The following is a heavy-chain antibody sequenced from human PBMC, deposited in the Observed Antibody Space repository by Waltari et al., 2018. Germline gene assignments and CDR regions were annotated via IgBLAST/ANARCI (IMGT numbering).Heavy chain of an antibody. CDR3: ARDRSGDLLFDY. Sequence: QVQLVQSGAEVKKPGASVKVSCKASGYTFTGYYMHWVRQAPGQGLEWMGRINPNSGSTNYAQKFQGRVTMTRDTSISTAYMELSRLRSDDTAVYYCARDRSGDLLFDYWGQGTLVTVSS. CDR1: GYTFTGYY. V-gene: IGHV1-2*06. CDR2: INPNSGST. J-gene: IGHJ4*02. D-gene: IGHD7-27*01.